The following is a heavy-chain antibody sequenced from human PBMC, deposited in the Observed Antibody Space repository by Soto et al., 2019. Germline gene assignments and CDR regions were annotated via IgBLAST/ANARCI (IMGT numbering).Heavy chain of an antibody. CDR1: SDSIAGENW. CDR3: ARVFSSGSGWMYYFYF. D-gene: IGHD6-19*01. V-gene: IGHV4-4*02. J-gene: IGHJ4*02. CDR2: VFHTGGT. Sequence: QVQLQESGPGLVKPSETLSLTCTVSSDSIAGENWWSWVRQPPGLGLEWIGEVFHTGGTNYNPSLKSRVTKVVDKSKNQFSLNLISATAADTAVYYCARVFSSGSGWMYYFYFWGQGTLVSVSS.